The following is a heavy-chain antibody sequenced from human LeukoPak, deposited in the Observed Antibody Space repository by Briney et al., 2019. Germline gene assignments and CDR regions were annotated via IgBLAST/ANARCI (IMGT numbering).Heavy chain of an antibody. CDR3: AKGPTSYYYDSSGYYDY. CDR2: ISGSGGST. V-gene: IGHV3-23*01. J-gene: IGHJ4*02. CDR1: GFTFSSYA. D-gene: IGHD3-22*01. Sequence: PGGSLRLSCAASGFTFSSYAMSWVRQAPGKGLEWVSAISGSGGSTYYADSVKGRFTISRDNSKNTLYLQMNSLRAEDTAVYYCAKGPTSYYYDSSGYYDYWGQGTLVTVSS.